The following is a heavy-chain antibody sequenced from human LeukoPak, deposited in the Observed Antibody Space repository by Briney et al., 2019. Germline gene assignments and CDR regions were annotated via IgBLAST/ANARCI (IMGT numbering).Heavy chain of an antibody. Sequence: PSETLSLACTVSGGSISSYYWSWIRQPAGKGLEWIGRIYTSGSTNYNPSLKSRVTMSVDTSKNQFSLKLSSVTAADTAVYYCARDCGSGGSRRSHHAYYYYGMDVWGQGTTVTVSS. CDR2: IYTSGST. D-gene: IGHD2-15*01. V-gene: IGHV4-4*07. CDR1: GGSISSYY. J-gene: IGHJ6*02. CDR3: ARDCGSGGSRRSHHAYYYYGMDV.